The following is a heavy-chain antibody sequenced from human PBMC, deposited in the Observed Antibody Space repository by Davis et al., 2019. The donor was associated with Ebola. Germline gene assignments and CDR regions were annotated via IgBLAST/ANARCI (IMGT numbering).Heavy chain of an antibody. CDR1: GFTFSDYY. D-gene: IGHD6-6*01. Sequence: GESLKISCAASGFTFSDYYMSWLRQAPGKGLAWVSYISSSGSTIYYADALTGRFTISRDNAKNSLYLQMNSLRAEDTAVYYCARRLIAARPSDYYGMDVWGQGTTVTVSS. V-gene: IGHV3-11*01. CDR3: ARRLIAARPSDYYGMDV. CDR2: ISSSGSTI. J-gene: IGHJ6*02.